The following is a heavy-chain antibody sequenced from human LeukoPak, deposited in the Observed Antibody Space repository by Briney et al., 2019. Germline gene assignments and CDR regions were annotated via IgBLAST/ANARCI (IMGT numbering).Heavy chain of an antibody. D-gene: IGHD1-1*01. CDR1: GFTFSSYA. CDR2: IIGSGANT. J-gene: IGHJ4*02. V-gene: IGHV3-23*01. CDR3: ARKTDHQTGGDY. Sequence: GSLRLSCAASGFTFSSYAMSWVRQAPGKGLEWVSAIIGSGANTYYADSVRGRFSISRDNSENTLYLQMNSLRAEDTAVYYCARKTDHQTGGDYWGQGTLVTVSS.